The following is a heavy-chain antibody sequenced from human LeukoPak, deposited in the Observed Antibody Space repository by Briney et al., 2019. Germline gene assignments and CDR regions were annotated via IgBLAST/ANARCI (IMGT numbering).Heavy chain of an antibody. CDR2: IFYNGNT. V-gene: IGHV4-59*01. CDR1: DGSMSPYY. J-gene: IGHJ6*03. CDR3: ARGGYYCLDV. Sequence: SETLSLTCTVSDGSMSPYYWSWIRQSPGRGLEWIAYIFYNGNTKYNPSLRSRVTISIDTSRNQFSLSLNSVTAADTAVYYCARGGYYCLDVWGKGTTVTVSS.